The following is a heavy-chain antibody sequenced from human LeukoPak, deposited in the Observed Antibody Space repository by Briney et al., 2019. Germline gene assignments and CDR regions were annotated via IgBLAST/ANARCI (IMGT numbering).Heavy chain of an antibody. CDR1: GGTFSSYA. CDR3: ARVQVLELPYYYGMDV. V-gene: IGHV1-69*13. CDR2: IIPIFGTA. Sequence: SVKVSCKASGGTFSSYAISWVRQAPGQGLEWMGGIIPIFGTANYAQKFQGRVTITADEPTSTAYMELSSLRSEDTAVYYCARVQVLELPYYYGMDVWGQGTTVTVSS. J-gene: IGHJ6*02. D-gene: IGHD1-7*01.